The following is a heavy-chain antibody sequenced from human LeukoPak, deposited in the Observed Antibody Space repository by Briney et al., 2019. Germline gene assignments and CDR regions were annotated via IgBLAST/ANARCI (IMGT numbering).Heavy chain of an antibody. Sequence: PSETLSLTCTVSGGSISSNSYYWGWIRQPPGKGLEWIGSISYSGTTYYSPSLKSRVTISVDTSKNQFSLRLSSVTAADTAVYYCVREGKPEYSSSSYAFDIWGQGTMVTVSS. CDR1: GGSISSNSYY. CDR2: ISYSGTT. V-gene: IGHV4-39*07. J-gene: IGHJ3*02. D-gene: IGHD6-6*01. CDR3: VREGKPEYSSSSYAFDI.